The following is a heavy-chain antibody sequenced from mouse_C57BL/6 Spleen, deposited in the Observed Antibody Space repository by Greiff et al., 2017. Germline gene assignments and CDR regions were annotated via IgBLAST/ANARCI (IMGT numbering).Heavy chain of an antibody. V-gene: IGHV3-6*01. CDR1: GYSITSGYY. Sequence: ESGPGLVKPSQSLSLTCSVTGYSITSGYYWNWIRQFPGNKLEWMGYISYDGSNNYNPSLKNRISITRDTSKNQFFLKLNSVTTEDTATYYCARAGPSNYYAMDYWGQGTSVTVSS. J-gene: IGHJ4*01. CDR2: ISYDGSN. D-gene: IGHD2-10*02. CDR3: ARAGPSNYYAMDY.